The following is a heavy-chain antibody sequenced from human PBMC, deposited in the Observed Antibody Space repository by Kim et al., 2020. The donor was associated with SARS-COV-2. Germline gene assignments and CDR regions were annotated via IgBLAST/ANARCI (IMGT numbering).Heavy chain of an antibody. V-gene: IGHV6-1*01. CDR2: TYYRSKWYN. D-gene: IGHD3-3*01. CDR1: GDSVSSNSAA. Sequence: SQTLSLTCAISGDSVSSNSAAWNWIRQSPSRGLEWLGRTYYRSKWYNDYAVSVKSRITINPDTSKNQFSLQLNSVTPEDTAVYYCARERRYYDFWSGPKGKYYYYYYGMDVWGQGTTVTVSS. CDR3: ARERRYYDFWSGPKGKYYYYYYGMDV. J-gene: IGHJ6*02.